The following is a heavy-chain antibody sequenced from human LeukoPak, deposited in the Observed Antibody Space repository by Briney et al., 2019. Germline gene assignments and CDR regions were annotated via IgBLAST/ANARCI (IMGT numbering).Heavy chain of an antibody. D-gene: IGHD6-13*01. CDR3: ARAGAAAGTPFDY. V-gene: IGHV1-18*04. CDR2: ITSYNGNT. Sequence: ASVKVSCTASGYTFTSYYMHWVRQAPGQGLEWMGWITSYNGNTKYAQQLQGRVTMTTDTSTGTAYMELRSLRSDDTAVYYCARAGAAAGTPFDYWGQGTLVTVSS. J-gene: IGHJ4*02. CDR1: GYTFTSYY.